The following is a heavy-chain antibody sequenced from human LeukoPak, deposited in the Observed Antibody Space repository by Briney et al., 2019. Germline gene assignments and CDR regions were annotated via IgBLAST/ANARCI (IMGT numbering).Heavy chain of an antibody. J-gene: IGHJ5*02. CDR1: GGPISSGGYY. V-gene: IGHV4-31*03. CDR3: ARGLTTGTTYNWFDP. CDR2: IYYSGST. D-gene: IGHD1-1*01. Sequence: SETLSLTCTIPGGPISSGGYYWSWIRQHPGKGLEWLGYIYYSGSTYYNPSLKSRVTISVDTSKNQFSLKLSSVTAADTAVYYCARGLTTGTTYNWFDPWGQGTLVTVSS.